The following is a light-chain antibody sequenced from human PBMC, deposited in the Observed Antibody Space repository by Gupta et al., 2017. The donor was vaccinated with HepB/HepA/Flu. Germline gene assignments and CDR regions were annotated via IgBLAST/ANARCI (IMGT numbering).Light chain of an antibody. V-gene: IGKV1-39*01. J-gene: IGKJ4*01. CDR2: DAS. CDR1: HCLSTH. Sequence: PSTLSASQGDRVTITCRASHCLSTHLDWYQQKPGKAPRLVIYDASSRQSGVPSRISGSGSGTDFTLTISSLESEDFAAYYCQQSKGTPLTFGGGTKVEIK. CDR3: QQSKGTPLT.